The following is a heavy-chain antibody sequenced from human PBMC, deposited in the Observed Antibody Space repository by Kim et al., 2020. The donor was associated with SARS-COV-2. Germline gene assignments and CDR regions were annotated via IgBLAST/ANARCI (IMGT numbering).Heavy chain of an antibody. Sequence: SETLSLTCAVSGGSISSSNWWSWVRQPPGKGLEWIGVIYHSGSTNYNPSLKSRVTISVDKSKNQFSLKLSSVTAADTAVYYCARDRRPITIFGVPEDNWFDPWGQGTLVTLSS. V-gene: IGHV4-4*02. CDR2: IYHSGST. J-gene: IGHJ5*02. CDR3: ARDRRPITIFGVPEDNWFDP. D-gene: IGHD3-3*01. CDR1: GGSISSSNW.